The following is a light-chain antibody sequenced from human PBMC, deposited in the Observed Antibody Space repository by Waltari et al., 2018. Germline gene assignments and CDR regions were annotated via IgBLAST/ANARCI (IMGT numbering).Light chain of an antibody. V-gene: IGLV1-40*01. Sequence: QPVLTQPPSVSGAPGPRVTISSTGSSSNTGPYYLAHWSQHLPGTAPKVLIYANNNRPSGVPDRFSGSKSGASASLAITGLQAEDEADYYCQSFDSSLDGYVFGTGTKVTVL. CDR1: SSNTGPYYL. CDR2: ANN. CDR3: QSFDSSLDGYV. J-gene: IGLJ1*01.